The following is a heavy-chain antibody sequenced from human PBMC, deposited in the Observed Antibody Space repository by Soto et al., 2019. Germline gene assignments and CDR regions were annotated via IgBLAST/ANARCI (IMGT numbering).Heavy chain of an antibody. CDR1: GGSIPSGGYY. V-gene: IGHV4-31*03. CDR2: INYSGST. Sequence: QVQPQESGPVLVKPSQTLSLTCTVSGGSIPSGGYYWSWIRQHPGKGLEWIGYINYSGSTYYNPSLKSRVTISVDTSKNQFSLKLSSVTAADTAVYYCARRYGGNSGDYWGQGTLVTVSS. D-gene: IGHD2-21*02. CDR3: ARRYGGNSGDY. J-gene: IGHJ4*02.